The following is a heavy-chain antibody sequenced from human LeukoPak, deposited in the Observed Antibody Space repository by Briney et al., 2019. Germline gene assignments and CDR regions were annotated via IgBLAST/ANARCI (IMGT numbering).Heavy chain of an antibody. V-gene: IGHV3-20*04. CDR1: GFTLDDYG. D-gene: IGHD4-17*01. CDR2: INWNGGST. J-gene: IGHJ4*02. CDR3: ARGPTVTTPYYFDY. Sequence: PGGSLRLSCAASGFTLDDYGMSWVRQAPGKGLEWVSGINWNGGSTGYADSVKGRFTISRDNAKNSLYLQMNSLRAEDTALYYCARGPTVTTPYYFDYWGQGTLVTVSS.